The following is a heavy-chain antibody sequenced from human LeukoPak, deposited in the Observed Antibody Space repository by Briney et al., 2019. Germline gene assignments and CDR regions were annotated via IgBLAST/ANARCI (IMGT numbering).Heavy chain of an antibody. J-gene: IGHJ4*02. CDR3: ATHRTAVTTGMDY. V-gene: IGHV3-23*01. Sequence: GGSLRLSCAASGFTFSSYAMSWARQAPGKGPERVSGISGSGATSLYADSVKGRFTISRDSSKNTLSLQMNSLRAEDTAVYYCATHRTAVTTGMDYWGQGTLVTVSS. CDR2: ISGSGATS. D-gene: IGHD4-11*01. CDR1: GFTFSSYA.